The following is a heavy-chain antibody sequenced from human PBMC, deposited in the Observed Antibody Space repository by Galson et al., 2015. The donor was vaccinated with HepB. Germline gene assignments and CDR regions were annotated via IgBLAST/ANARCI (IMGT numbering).Heavy chain of an antibody. D-gene: IGHD2-15*01. V-gene: IGHV4-59*01. J-gene: IGHJ4*02. CDR3: AKGAGWYPH. CDR2: LYYSRST. CDR1: GDSFSTSH. Sequence: ETLSLTCTVSGDSFSTSHWSWLRQPPGEGLEWIGYLYYSRSTNYIPSLKSRVTISLDTSKKYLSLNLRSVTAADTAVYYCAKGAGWYPHWGQGTLVTVSS.